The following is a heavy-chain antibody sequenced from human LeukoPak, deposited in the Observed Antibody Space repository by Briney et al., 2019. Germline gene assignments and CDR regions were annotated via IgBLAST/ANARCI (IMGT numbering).Heavy chain of an antibody. V-gene: IGHV3-53*01. Sequence: GGSLRLSCAASGITVSSNFMTWVRQAPGKGLEWVSTISAGGGTFYADSVKGRFTISRDNSKNTLYLQMNSLRAEDTAVYYCAKLGIVVVAATTWFDPWGQGTLVTVSS. CDR1: GITVSSNF. CDR3: AKLGIVVVAATTWFDP. CDR2: ISAGGGT. J-gene: IGHJ5*02. D-gene: IGHD2-15*01.